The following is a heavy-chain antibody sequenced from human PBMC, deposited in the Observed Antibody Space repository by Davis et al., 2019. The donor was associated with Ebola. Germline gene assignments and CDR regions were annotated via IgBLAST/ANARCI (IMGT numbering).Heavy chain of an antibody. CDR1: GGAITNYY. V-gene: IGHV4-59*01. CDR2: IHHSGST. J-gene: IGHJ3*01. Sequence: SETLSLTCTVSGGAITNYYLSWIRQSPGKGLEWIGYIHHSGSTKYNPSLESRITISVDTSKNQISLSLTSVTAADSAIYYCARDKPVVITTVEAFDLWGQGTMVTVSS. CDR3: ARDKPVVITTVEAFDL. D-gene: IGHD3-22*01.